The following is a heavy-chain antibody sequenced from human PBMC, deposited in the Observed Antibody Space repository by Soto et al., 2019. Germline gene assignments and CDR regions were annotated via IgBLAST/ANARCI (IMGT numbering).Heavy chain of an antibody. V-gene: IGHV4-34*01. CDR3: ARESHDILTGPPWVWYFDL. Sequence: QVQLQQWGAGPLRPLETLSLTCGGSGGSFSGYYWAWIRQSPGKGLEWIGEINDRGSIDYNPSLKMRVSSSVETSKNHYSLNLRSVTAADTAVYYCARESHDILTGPPWVWYFDLWGSGTLVTVSS. CDR1: GGSFSGYY. J-gene: IGHJ2*01. D-gene: IGHD3-9*01. CDR2: INDRGSI.